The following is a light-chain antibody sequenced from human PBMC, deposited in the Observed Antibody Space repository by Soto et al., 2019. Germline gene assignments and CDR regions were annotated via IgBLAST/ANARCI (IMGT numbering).Light chain of an antibody. CDR2: KVS. CDR3: MQRTHWPRT. V-gene: IGKV2-30*02. CDR1: QSLAHSDGNTY. J-gene: IGKJ1*01. Sequence: DVVMTQSPLSLPVTLGQPASISCRSSQSLAHSDGNTYLNLFQQRPGQSPRRLIYKVSNRDSGVPDRFGGSGSGTDFTLKISRVEAEDVGVYYCMQRTHWPRTFGQGTKVDIK.